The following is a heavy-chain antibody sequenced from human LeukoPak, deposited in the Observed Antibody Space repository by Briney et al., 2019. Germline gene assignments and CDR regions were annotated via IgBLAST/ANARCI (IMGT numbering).Heavy chain of an antibody. CDR1: GYSISSGYY. CDR3: ARRPSAGAFDI. J-gene: IGHJ3*02. Sequence: SETLSLTCAVSGYSISSGYYWGWIRQPPGKALEWIGSIYHSGTTFCNSSLKSRLTISVDTSKNQFSLKLSSVTTSDTAVYYCARRPSAGAFDIWGQGTMVTVSS. V-gene: IGHV4-38-2*01. CDR2: IYHSGTT.